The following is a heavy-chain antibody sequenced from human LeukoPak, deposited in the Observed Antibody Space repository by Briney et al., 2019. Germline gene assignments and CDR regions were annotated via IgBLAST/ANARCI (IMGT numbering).Heavy chain of an antibody. D-gene: IGHD3-16*01. Sequence: SQTLSLTCTVSGGSISSGSYYWSWIRQPAGKGLEWIGRIYTSGSTNYNPSLKSRVTISVDTSKNQFSLKLSSVTAADTAVYYCARDHLRFGYWYFDLWGRGTLVTVSS. CDR1: GGSISSGSYY. J-gene: IGHJ2*01. CDR3: ARDHLRFGYWYFDL. V-gene: IGHV4-61*02. CDR2: IYTSGST.